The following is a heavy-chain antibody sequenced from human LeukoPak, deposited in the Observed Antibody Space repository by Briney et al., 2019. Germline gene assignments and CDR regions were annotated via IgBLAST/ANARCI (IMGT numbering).Heavy chain of an antibody. V-gene: IGHV3-53*01. CDR2: LYSGGST. J-gene: IGHJ4*02. CDR3: ARYHTALNY. CDR1: GFSVSSGY. D-gene: IGHD5-18*01. Sequence: PGGSLRLSCVASGFSVSSGYMTWVRQAPGKGLEWVSVLYSGGSTYYADSVKGRFTISRDNSKNTLYLQMNNLRVEDTAVYYCARYHTALNYWGQGTLVTASS.